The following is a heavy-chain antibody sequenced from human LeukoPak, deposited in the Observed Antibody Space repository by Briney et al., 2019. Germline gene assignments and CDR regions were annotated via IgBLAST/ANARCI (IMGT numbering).Heavy chain of an antibody. CDR2: IYYSGST. J-gene: IGHJ4*02. V-gene: IGHV4-39*07. CDR3: ASGYYGSGS. D-gene: IGHD3-10*01. Sequence: SETLSLTCTVSGGSISSSSYYWGWIRQPQGKGLEWIGSIYYSGSTYYNPSLKSRVTISVDKSKNQFSLKLSSVTAADTAVYYCASGYYGSGSWSQGTLVTVSS. CDR1: GGSISSSSYY.